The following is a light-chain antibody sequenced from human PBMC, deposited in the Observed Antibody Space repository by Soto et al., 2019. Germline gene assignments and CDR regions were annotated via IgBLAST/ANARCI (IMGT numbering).Light chain of an antibody. Sequence: QSALTQPRSASGTPGQRVTISCSGSSSNIGSNTVNWYQQLPGTAPKLLIYSNNQRPSGVPDRFSGSKSGTSASLAISGLQSEDEADYYCAAWDDSLNGYAFGTGTKVTV. CDR2: SNN. CDR3: AAWDDSLNGYA. V-gene: IGLV1-44*01. CDR1: SSNIGSNT. J-gene: IGLJ1*01.